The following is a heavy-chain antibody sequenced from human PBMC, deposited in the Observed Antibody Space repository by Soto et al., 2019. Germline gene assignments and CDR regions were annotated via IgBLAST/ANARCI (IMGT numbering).Heavy chain of an antibody. CDR2: ISYDGSNK. V-gene: IGHV3-30*18. J-gene: IGHJ6*02. D-gene: IGHD3-10*01. CDR1: GFTFSSYG. Sequence: GGSLRLSCAASGFTFSSYGMHWVRQAPGKGLEWVAVISYDGSNKYYADSVKGRFTISRDNSKNTLYLQMNSLRAEDTAVYYCAKRMGVRGNYYYYGMDVWGQGTTVTVSS. CDR3: AKRMGVRGNYYYYGMDV.